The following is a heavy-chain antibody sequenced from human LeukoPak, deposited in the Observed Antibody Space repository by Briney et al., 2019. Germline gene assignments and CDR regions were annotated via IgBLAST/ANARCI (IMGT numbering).Heavy chain of an antibody. Sequence: GGSLRLSCSASGFTFSSYAMHWVRQAPGKGLEYVSAISSNGGSTYYADSAKGRFTISRDNSMNTLYLQMSSLRAEDTAVYYCVNQGSRDGYNRHFDYWGQGTLVTVSS. CDR3: VNQGSRDGYNRHFDY. CDR2: ISSNGGST. J-gene: IGHJ4*02. D-gene: IGHD5-24*01. CDR1: GFTFSSYA. V-gene: IGHV3-64D*06.